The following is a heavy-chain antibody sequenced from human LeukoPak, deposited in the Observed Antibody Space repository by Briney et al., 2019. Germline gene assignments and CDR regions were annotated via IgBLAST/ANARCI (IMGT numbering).Heavy chain of an antibody. CDR2: ISASGDSS. CDR3: AKGGALDP. J-gene: IGHJ5*02. Sequence: GGSLRLSCSASGFTFSSHAMSWGRQTAAKGPEWVSVISASGDSSSYADAVKGRFTISRDNSKNTRWLQMHSLRVEDTAVYYCAKGGALDPWGQGTLVTVSS. CDR1: GFTFSSHA. D-gene: IGHD3-16*01. V-gene: IGHV3-23*01.